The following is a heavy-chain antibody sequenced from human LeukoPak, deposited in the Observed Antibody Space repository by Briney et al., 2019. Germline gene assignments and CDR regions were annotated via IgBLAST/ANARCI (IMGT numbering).Heavy chain of an antibody. V-gene: IGHV3-48*03. CDR2: ISSSGSTI. J-gene: IGHJ5*02. Sequence: GGSLRLSCAASGFTFSSYEMNWVRQAPGKGLEWVSYISSSGSTIYYADSVKGRFIISRDNAKNSLYLQMNSLRVEDTAVYYCARARSYFEWYPPSDHWGQGTLVTVSS. CDR1: GFTFSSYE. CDR3: ARARSYFEWYPPSDH. D-gene: IGHD3-9*01.